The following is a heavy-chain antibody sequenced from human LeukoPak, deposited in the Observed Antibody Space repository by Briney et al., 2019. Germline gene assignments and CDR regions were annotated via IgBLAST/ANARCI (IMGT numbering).Heavy chain of an antibody. CDR3: ARDEFTVTVNYYYYYMDV. CDR1: GYTFTGYY. Sequence: ASVKVSCKASGYTFTGYYIHWVRQAPGQGLEWMGWINPNSGGTNYAQKFQGRVTMTRDTSISTAYMELSRLRSDDTAVYYCARDEFTVTVNYYYYYMDVWGKGTTVTVSS. CDR2: INPNSGGT. V-gene: IGHV1-2*02. D-gene: IGHD4-17*01. J-gene: IGHJ6*03.